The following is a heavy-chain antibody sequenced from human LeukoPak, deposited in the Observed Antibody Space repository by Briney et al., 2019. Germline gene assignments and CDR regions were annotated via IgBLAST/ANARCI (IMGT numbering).Heavy chain of an antibody. V-gene: IGHV3-21*06. J-gene: IGHJ3*02. CDR1: GFTFSSYT. Sequence: GGSLRLSCAASGFTFSSYTMNWVRQAPGKGLEWVSSLSGTGRYIYYADLMKGRFTISRDNAKNSLYLQMNSLRAEDTAVYYCARSLRDAFDIWGQGTMVSDYS. CDR2: LSGTGRYI. CDR3: ARSLRDAFDI.